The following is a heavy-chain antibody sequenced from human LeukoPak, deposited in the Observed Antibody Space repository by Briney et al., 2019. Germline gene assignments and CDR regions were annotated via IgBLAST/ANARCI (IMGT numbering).Heavy chain of an antibody. CDR2: INPNSGGT. J-gene: IGHJ5*02. V-gene: IGHV1-2*02. Sequence: ASVKVSCKAFGYTFTGYYMHWVRQAPGQGLEWMGWINPNSGGTNYAQKFQGRVTMTRDTSISTAYMELSRLRPDDTAVYYCARDLYGITGTTWGQGTLVTVSS. D-gene: IGHD1-20*01. CDR3: ARDLYGITGTT. CDR1: GYTFTGYY.